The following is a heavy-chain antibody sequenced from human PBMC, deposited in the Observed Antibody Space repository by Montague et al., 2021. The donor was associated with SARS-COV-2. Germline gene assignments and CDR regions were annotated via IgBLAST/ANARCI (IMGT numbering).Heavy chain of an antibody. V-gene: IGHV3-23*01. CDR3: AKSNCGGNCHLDS. D-gene: IGHD2-21*01. CDR2: LRDRDSRR. Sequence: SLRLSCAASGFTFSTYSMNWVRQAPGKGLEWVATLRDRDSRRYYTDSVEGRFTISRDNVKNTLSLQMNSLRAEDTAIYYCAKSNCGGNCHLDSWGQGTLVTVSS. CDR1: GFTFSTYS. J-gene: IGHJ5*01.